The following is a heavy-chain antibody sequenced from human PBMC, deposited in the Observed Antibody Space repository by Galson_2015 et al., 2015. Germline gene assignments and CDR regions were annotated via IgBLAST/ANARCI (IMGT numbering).Heavy chain of an antibody. CDR1: GYSISSGYY. D-gene: IGHD2-2*01. CDR3: ARHYKSGFCSSTSCYFPDF. Sequence: ETLSLTCAVSGYSISSGYYWGWIRQPPGKGLEWIGSIYHSGSTYYNPSLKSRVTISVDTSKNQFSLKLTSVTAADTAVFYCARHYKSGFCSSTSCYFPDFWGQGALVTVSS. CDR2: IYHSGST. J-gene: IGHJ4*02. V-gene: IGHV4-38-2*01.